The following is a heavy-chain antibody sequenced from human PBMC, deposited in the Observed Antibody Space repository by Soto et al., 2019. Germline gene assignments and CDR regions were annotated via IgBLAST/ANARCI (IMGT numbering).Heavy chain of an antibody. CDR3: AADPTRSGYQLVAFDI. CDR1: GFTFTSSA. J-gene: IGHJ3*02. D-gene: IGHD3-22*01. V-gene: IGHV1-58*02. Sequence: SVKVSCKASGFTFTSSAMQWVRQARGQRLEWIGWMVVGSGNTNYAQKFQERVTITRDMSTSTAYMELSSLRSEDTAVYYCAADPTRSGYQLVAFDIWGQGTIVTV. CDR2: MVVGSGNT.